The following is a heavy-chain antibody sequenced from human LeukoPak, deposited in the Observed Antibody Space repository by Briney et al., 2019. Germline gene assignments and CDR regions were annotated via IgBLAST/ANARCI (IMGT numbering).Heavy chain of an antibody. CDR3: THSSSRYYYYGMDV. CDR1: GGSISSGGYY. J-gene: IGHJ6*02. D-gene: IGHD6-6*01. V-gene: IGHV4-31*03. CDR2: IYYSGST. Sequence: SETPSLTCTVSGGSISSGGYYWSWIRQHPGKGLEWIGYIYYSGSTYYNPSLKSRVTISVDTSKNQFSLKLSSVTAADTAVYYCTHSSSRYYYYGMDVWGQGTTVTVSS.